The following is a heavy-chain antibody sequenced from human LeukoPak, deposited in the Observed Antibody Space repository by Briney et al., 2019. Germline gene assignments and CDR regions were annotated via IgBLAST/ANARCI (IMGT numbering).Heavy chain of an antibody. CDR3: VRRQWELQYFDL. D-gene: IGHD1-26*01. CDR1: GGFISSYY. V-gene: IGHV4-59*01. CDR2: IYYSSTT. Sequence: SETLSLTCTVSGGFISSYYWSWIRQPPRKGLEWIGYIYYSSTTEYNPSLKSRVTISADTSKNQFSLKLNSVTATATAVYYCVRRQWELQYFDLWGRGTLVAVSS. J-gene: IGHJ2*01.